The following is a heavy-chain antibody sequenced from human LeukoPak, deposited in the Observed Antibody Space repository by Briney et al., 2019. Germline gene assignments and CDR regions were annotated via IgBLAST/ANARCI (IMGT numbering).Heavy chain of an antibody. D-gene: IGHD3-16*01. Sequence: PETLSLTCTVSGGSISSSSYYWGWIRQPPGKGLEWIGSIYYSGSTYYNPSLKSRVTISVDTSKNQFSLKLSSVTAADTAVYYCARQMYYDYVLDYWGQGTLVTVSS. CDR3: ARQMYYDYVLDY. CDR1: GGSISSSSYY. CDR2: IYYSGST. J-gene: IGHJ4*02. V-gene: IGHV4-39*01.